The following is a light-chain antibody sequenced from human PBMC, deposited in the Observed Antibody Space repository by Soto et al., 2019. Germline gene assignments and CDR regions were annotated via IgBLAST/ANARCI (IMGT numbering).Light chain of an antibody. CDR1: QSVSSSY. CDR2: GTS. V-gene: IGKV3-20*01. Sequence: EIVLTQSPGTLSLSPGERDTLSCRARQSVSSSYLVWYQQRPGQPPRLLIYGTSNRAAGIPDRFTGTGSGTAFTHTIYRLEPEDSAVYYCQQYGSSALTFGGGTKV. J-gene: IGKJ4*01. CDR3: QQYGSSALT.